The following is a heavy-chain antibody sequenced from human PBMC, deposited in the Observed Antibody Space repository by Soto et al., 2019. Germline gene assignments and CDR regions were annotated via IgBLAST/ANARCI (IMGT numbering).Heavy chain of an antibody. CDR2: HNGYNGQT. D-gene: IGHD1-1*01. CDR1: ENTFSTYL. V-gene: IGHV1-3*01. Sequence: ASVKVSCKASENTFSTYLVHWVRQVHGQGLEWMGWHNGYNGQTEYSQKFQGRVTITRDTSAKTAYLELRSLTSEDTAVYYCAGPHDRAGLGTLGQGTLVTVSS. J-gene: IGHJ5*02. CDR3: AGPHDRAGLGT.